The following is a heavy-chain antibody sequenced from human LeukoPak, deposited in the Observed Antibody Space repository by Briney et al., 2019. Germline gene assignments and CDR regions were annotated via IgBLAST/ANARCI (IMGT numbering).Heavy chain of an antibody. CDR3: ARDCGNGSGGKFDP. CDR2: INPNSGGT. CDR1: GYTFTGYY. J-gene: IGHJ5*02. Sequence: ASVKVSCKASGYTFTGYYMHWVRQAPGQGLEWMGWINPNSGGTNYAQKFQGRVTMTRDTSISTAYMELSRLRSDDTAVYYCARDCGNGSGGKFDPWGQGTLVTVSS. D-gene: IGHD4-23*01. V-gene: IGHV1-2*02.